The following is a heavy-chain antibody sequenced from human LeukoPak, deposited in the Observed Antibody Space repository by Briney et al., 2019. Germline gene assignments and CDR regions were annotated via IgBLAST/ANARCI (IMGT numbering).Heavy chain of an antibody. Sequence: GESLKISCKGSGSTFNSHWIAWVRQMPGKGLEWMGIIFPIDSDTRYSPSFQGQVTISVDKSISTAYLQWSSLTASDTAMYYCARLSSTSPGRMDNWGQGTLVTVSS. CDR2: IFPIDSDT. J-gene: IGHJ4*02. V-gene: IGHV5-51*01. CDR1: GSTFNSHW. CDR3: ARLSSTSPGRMDN. D-gene: IGHD1-26*01.